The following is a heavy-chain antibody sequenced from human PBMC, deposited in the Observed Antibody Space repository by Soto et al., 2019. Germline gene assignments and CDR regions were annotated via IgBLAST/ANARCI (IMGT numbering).Heavy chain of an antibody. V-gene: IGHV3-11*01. J-gene: IGHJ4*02. Sequence: GGSLRLSCAASGFTFSDYYMSWIRQAPGKGLEWVSYISSSGSTIYYADSVKGRFTISRDNAKNSLYLQMNSLRAEDTAVYYCASSEQLGPFDYWGQGTLVTVSS. CDR2: ISSSGSTI. CDR1: GFTFSDYY. D-gene: IGHD6-6*01. CDR3: ASSEQLGPFDY.